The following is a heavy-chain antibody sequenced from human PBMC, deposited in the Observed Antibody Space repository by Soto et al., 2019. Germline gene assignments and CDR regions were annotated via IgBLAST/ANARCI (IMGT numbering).Heavy chain of an antibody. J-gene: IGHJ4*02. V-gene: IGHV3-66*01. Sequence: EVQLVESGGGLVQPGGSLRLSCIASGFTISSNYMSWVRQAPGKGLEWVSVIYSGGSTYYADSVKGRFTISRDNSKNTMYLQMNSLRAEDTAMYYCDAATDFWGQGTLVTVSS. D-gene: IGHD2-15*01. CDR2: IYSGGST. CDR3: DAATDF. CDR1: GFTISSNY.